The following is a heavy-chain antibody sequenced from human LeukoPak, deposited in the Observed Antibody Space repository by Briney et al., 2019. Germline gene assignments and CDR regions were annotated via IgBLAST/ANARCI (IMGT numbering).Heavy chain of an antibody. J-gene: IGHJ4*02. V-gene: IGHV3-23*01. CDR2: ISGSGGST. CDR1: GFTFSSCA. D-gene: IGHD1-1*01. CDR3: ANQRLERRNY. Sequence: GGCLRLSCAASGFTFSSCAMSWVRQAPGKGLEWVSAISGSGGSTYYADSVKGRFTISRDNSKNTLYLQMNSLRAEDTAVYYCANQRLERRNYWGQGTLVTVSS.